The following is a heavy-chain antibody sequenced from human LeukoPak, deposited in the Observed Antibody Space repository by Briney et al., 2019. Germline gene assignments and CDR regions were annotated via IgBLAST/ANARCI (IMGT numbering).Heavy chain of an antibody. V-gene: IGHV3-23*01. Sequence: GGSLRLSCAASGFTFSSYAMSWVRQAPGKGLEWVSAISGSGGSTYYADSVKGRFTISRDNSKNTLCLQMNSLRAEDTAVYYCAKDGHSSGWYDYWGQGTLVTVSS. CDR1: GFTFSSYA. CDR3: AKDGHSSGWYDY. D-gene: IGHD6-19*01. CDR2: ISGSGGST. J-gene: IGHJ4*02.